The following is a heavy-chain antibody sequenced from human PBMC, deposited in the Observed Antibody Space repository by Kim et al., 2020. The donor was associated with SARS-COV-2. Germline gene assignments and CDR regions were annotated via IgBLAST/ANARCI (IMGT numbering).Heavy chain of an antibody. V-gene: IGHV7-4-1*02. Sequence: ASVKVSCKASGYTFSSNAMNWVRQAPGQGLEGMGWINTNTGNPTYAQGFTGRIVFSLDTSVSTAYLQISSLKAEDTAFYYCARVGSSLAFDYWGQGTLVT. CDR3: ARVGSSLAFDY. CDR2: INTNTGNP. CDR1: GYTFSSNA. J-gene: IGHJ4*02. D-gene: IGHD6-6*01.